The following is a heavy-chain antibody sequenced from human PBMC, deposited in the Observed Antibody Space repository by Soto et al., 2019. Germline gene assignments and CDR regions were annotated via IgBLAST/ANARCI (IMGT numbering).Heavy chain of an antibody. J-gene: IGHJ4*02. Sequence: AASVKVSCAASGFTFTSYAMSWVRQAPGKRLEWVSAIGSDGTGIQYADSVKGRFTIYRDNSKDTLYLQMNSLRAEDTAVYYCAKPGLAVAGTRYFDHWGQGTLVTVSS. CDR3: AKPGLAVAGTRYFDH. CDR1: GFTFTSYA. V-gene: IGHV3-23*05. CDR2: IGSDGTGI. D-gene: IGHD6-19*01.